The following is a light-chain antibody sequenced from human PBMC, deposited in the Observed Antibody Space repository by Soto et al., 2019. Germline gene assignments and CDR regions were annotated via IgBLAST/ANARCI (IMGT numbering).Light chain of an antibody. V-gene: IGKV1-33*01. CDR1: QDISNY. Sequence: DLQMTQSPSSLSASVGDRFTITCQASQDISNYLNWYQQKPGKAPKLLIYDASNLETGVPSRFSGSGSGTDFTFTISSLQPEDISTYYCQQYDNLPTFGQGTKLEIK. CDR2: DAS. J-gene: IGKJ2*01. CDR3: QQYDNLPT.